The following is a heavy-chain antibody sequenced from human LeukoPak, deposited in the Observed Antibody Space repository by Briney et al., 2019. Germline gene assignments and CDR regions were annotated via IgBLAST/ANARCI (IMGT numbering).Heavy chain of an antibody. D-gene: IGHD3-22*01. Sequence: ASVKVSCKASGYTFTSYGISWVRQAPGQGLEWLGWIRDYNGNTNYAQKLQGRFTMTTDTSTSTAYIELRSLRSDDTAVYYCARGDDSSGYYPLGYWGQGTLVTVSS. V-gene: IGHV1-18*01. CDR3: ARGDDSSGYYPLGY. CDR1: GYTFTSYG. CDR2: IRDYNGNT. J-gene: IGHJ4*02.